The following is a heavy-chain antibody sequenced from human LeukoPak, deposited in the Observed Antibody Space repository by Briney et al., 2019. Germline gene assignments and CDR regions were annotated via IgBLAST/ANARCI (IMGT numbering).Heavy chain of an antibody. V-gene: IGHV4-39*01. CDR3: ARGYGYNSEY. CDR1: GGSISSSSYY. D-gene: IGHD5-24*01. Sequence: SETLSLSCTVSGGSISSSSYYWGWIRQPPGKGLEWIGSIYYSGSTYYNPSLKSRVTISVDTSKNQFSLKLSSVTAADTAVYYCARGYGYNSEYWGQGIVVTVSP. CDR2: IYYSGST. J-gene: IGHJ4*02.